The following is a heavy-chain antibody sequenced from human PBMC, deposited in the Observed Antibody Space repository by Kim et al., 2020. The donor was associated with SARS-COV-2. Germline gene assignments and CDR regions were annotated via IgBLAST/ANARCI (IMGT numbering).Heavy chain of an antibody. D-gene: IGHD5-12*01. J-gene: IGHJ4*02. CDR1: GYTFSSYA. V-gene: IGHV1-3*01. Sequence: ASVKVSCKASGYTFSSYAMHWVRQAPGQGLEWMGWINVANGNTKYSYKIQVRVSISRDTSASTAYMEMISLTSEDTGVYYCARGSGYDFKDWGQGTLVTVSS. CDR2: INVANGNT. CDR3: ARGSGYDFKD.